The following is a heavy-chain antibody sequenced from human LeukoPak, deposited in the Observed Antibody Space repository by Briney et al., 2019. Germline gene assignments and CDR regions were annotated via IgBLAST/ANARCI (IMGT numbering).Heavy chain of an antibody. Sequence: SETLSLTCAVYGGSFSGYYWSWIRQPPGKGLEWIGEINHSGSANYNPSLKSRVTISVDTSKNQFSLKRSSVTAADTAVYYCARGRLTSDFDYWGQGTLVTVSS. D-gene: IGHD2-2*01. CDR2: INHSGSA. CDR1: GGSFSGYY. V-gene: IGHV4-34*01. J-gene: IGHJ4*02. CDR3: ARGRLTSDFDY.